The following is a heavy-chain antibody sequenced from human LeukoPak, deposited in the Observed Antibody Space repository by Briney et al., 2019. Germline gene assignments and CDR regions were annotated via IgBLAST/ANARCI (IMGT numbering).Heavy chain of an antibody. J-gene: IGHJ6*02. CDR2: IYPGDSDT. V-gene: IGHV5-51*01. CDR3: ARHQPYYYDSSGYNRPPYGMDV. CDR1: GYSFTSYW. D-gene: IGHD3-22*01. Sequence: HGESLKISCKGSGYSFTSYWIGWVRQMPGKGLEWMGIIYPGDSDTRYSPSFQGQVTISAGKSISTAYLQWSSLKASDTAMYYCARHQPYYYDSSGYNRPPYGMDVWGQGTTVTVSS.